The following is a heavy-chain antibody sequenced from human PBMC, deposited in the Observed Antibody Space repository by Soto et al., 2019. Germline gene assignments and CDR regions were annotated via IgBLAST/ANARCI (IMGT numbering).Heavy chain of an antibody. Sequence: QVQLVESGGGVVQPGRSLRLSCVASGFTFSTYGMHWVRQAPGKGLEWVAMTWNDGSNKYYTDSMKDRFTISRDNSKNTLYLQMNSLTDADSAVYYCTTELNDMQAFDIWGQGTMVTVSS. J-gene: IGHJ3*02. CDR2: TWNDGSNK. V-gene: IGHV3-33*01. CDR1: GFTFSTYG. CDR3: TTELNDMQAFDI. D-gene: IGHD1-1*01.